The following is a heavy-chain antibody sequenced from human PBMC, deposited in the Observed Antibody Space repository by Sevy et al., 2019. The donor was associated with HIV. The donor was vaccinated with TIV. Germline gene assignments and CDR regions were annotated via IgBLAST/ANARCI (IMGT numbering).Heavy chain of an antibody. CDR2: ISSLSNYI. Sequence: GGSLRLSCAASGFTFSNYAMHWVRQAPGKGLEWVSSISSLSNYIYYADSVRGRFTISRDNAKNSVYLQMNSLRAEDTAVYYCARDYSNSWYGMDVWGQGTTVTVSS. D-gene: IGHD4-4*01. CDR3: ARDYSNSWYGMDV. V-gene: IGHV3-21*01. J-gene: IGHJ6*02. CDR1: GFTFSNYA.